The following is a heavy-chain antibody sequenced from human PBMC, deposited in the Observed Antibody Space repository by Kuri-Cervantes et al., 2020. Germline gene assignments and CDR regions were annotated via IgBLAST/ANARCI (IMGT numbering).Heavy chain of an antibody. CDR1: GYTFPSYG. CDR2: ISAYNGNT. Sequence: ASVKVSCKASGYTFPSYGISWVRQAPGQGLEWMGWISAYNGNTNYAQKLQGRVTMTTDTSTSTAYMELSSLRSEDTAVYYCATSLAAADVSWFDPWGQGTLVTVSS. CDR3: ATSLAAADVSWFDP. V-gene: IGHV1-18*01. J-gene: IGHJ5*02. D-gene: IGHD6-13*01.